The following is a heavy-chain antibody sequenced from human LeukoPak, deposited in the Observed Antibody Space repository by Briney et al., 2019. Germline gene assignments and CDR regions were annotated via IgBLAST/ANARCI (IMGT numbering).Heavy chain of an antibody. Sequence: ASVKVSCKASGYTFTSYAMNWVRQATGQGLEWMGWMNPNSGNTGYAQKFQGRVTMTRNTSISTAYMELSSLRSEDTAVYYCARVLARTQQLVYYWGQGTLVTVSS. J-gene: IGHJ4*02. CDR2: MNPNSGNT. CDR1: GYTFTSYA. V-gene: IGHV1-8*02. CDR3: ARVLARTQQLVYY. D-gene: IGHD6-13*01.